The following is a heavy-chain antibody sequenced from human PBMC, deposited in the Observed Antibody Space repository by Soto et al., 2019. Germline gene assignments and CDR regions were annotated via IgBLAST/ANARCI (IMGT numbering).Heavy chain of an antibody. J-gene: IGHJ4*02. CDR3: ARESEDLTSNFDY. CDR1: GFTFSSYE. Sequence: GGSLRLSCAASGFTFSSYEMNWVRQAPGKGLEWVSYISSSGSTIYYADSVKGRFTISRDNAKNSLYLQMNSLRAEDTAVYYCARESEDLTSNFDYWGQGTLVTVSS. V-gene: IGHV3-48*03. CDR2: ISSSGSTI.